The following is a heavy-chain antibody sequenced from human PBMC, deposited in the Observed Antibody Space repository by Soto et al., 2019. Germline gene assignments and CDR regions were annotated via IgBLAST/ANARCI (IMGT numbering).Heavy chain of an antibody. CDR2: ISKDGSKK. D-gene: IGHD3-9*01. CDR3: ANPSGYYFGLGSHDEASDM. CDR1: GFMFSGFG. V-gene: IGHV3-30*18. J-gene: IGHJ3*02. Sequence: QVQLVESGGGVVQPGRSLRLSCAASGFMFSGFGMHWVRQAPGKGLQWVAGISKDGSKKYYADSVKGRFTISRDNSKKTLYLQMNSLRADDTAVYYCANPSGYYFGLGSHDEASDMWGQGTVVTVLS.